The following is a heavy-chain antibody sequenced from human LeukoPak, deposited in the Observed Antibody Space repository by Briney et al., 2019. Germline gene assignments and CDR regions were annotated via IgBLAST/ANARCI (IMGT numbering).Heavy chain of an antibody. CDR3: ARAIYYYGSGSYFDY. CDR1: GFTFSSYS. D-gene: IGHD3-10*01. J-gene: IGHJ4*02. Sequence: GGSLRLSCAASGFTFSSYSMNWVRQAPGKGLEWVSSISSSSSYIYYADSVKGRFTISRDNAKNSLYLQMNSLRAEDTAVYYCARAIYYYGSGSYFDYWGQGTLVTVSS. CDR2: ISSSSSYI. V-gene: IGHV3-21*01.